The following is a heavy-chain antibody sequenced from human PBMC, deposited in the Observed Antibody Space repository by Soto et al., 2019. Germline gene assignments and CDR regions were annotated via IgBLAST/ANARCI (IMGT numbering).Heavy chain of an antibody. CDR2: VYYTGSN. CDR3: ARDGPIAAAGGINWCDP. D-gene: IGHD6-13*01. Sequence: PSETLSLTCTVSGGSISRYSWNWIRQSPGKGLEWIGYVYYTGSNSYNPSLKSRVTISVDTSKTRVSLKLSFVTAADTAVYYFARDGPIAAAGGINWCDPWGRRNLVTASS. V-gene: IGHV4-59*01. CDR1: GGSISRYS. J-gene: IGHJ5*02.